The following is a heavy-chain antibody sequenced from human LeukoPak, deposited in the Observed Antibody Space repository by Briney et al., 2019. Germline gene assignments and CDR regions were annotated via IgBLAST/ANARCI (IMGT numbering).Heavy chain of an antibody. CDR2: IYYSGST. Sequence: KPSETLSLTCTVSGGSISSSSYYWGWIRQPPGKGLEWIGSIYYSGSTYYNPSLKSRVTISVDTSKNQFSLKLSSVTAANTAVDYCARQAPRRDGYYLDAFYIWGQGTMVTVSS. J-gene: IGHJ3*02. CDR1: GGSISSSSYY. D-gene: IGHD5-24*01. CDR3: ARQAPRRDGYYLDAFYI. V-gene: IGHV4-39*01.